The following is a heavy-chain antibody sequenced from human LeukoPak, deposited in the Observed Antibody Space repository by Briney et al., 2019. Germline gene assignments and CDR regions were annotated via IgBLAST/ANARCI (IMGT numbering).Heavy chain of an antibody. Sequence: PSETLSLTCTVSGGSISTYYWSWIRQAPGKGLEWIGYIYYSGSTKYNPSLKGRVTMSVDTSKNQFSLRLASVTAADTAVYHCARGQFYSYASGSSAVIDYWGQGTLVTVSS. J-gene: IGHJ4*02. CDR3: ARGQFYSYASGSSAVIDY. CDR2: IYYSGST. V-gene: IGHV4-59*01. CDR1: GGSISTYY. D-gene: IGHD3-10*01.